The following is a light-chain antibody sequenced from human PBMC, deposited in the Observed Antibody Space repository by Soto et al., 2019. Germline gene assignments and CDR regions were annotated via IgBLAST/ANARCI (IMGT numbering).Light chain of an antibody. Sequence: QSVLTQPASVSGSPGQSSTISCTGPSSDVVSYNLVSWYQQHPGKAPKLMIYEGSKRPSGISNRFSGSKSGNTASLTISGLQAEDEADYYCFSYAGNSLNYVFGTGTKVTVL. CDR2: EGS. V-gene: IGLV2-23*01. CDR3: FSYAGNSLNYV. J-gene: IGLJ1*01. CDR1: SSDVVSYNL.